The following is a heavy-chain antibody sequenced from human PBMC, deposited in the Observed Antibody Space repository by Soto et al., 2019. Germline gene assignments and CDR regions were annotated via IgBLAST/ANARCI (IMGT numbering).Heavy chain of an antibody. D-gene: IGHD6-13*01. CDR1: CGSISSNY. CDR2: VYNSGST. Sequence: SETLSLTYTVSCGSISSNYWTRIRQPPGKGLEWIGYVYNSGSTNYNPSLKSRVTISEDTSKSQFSLKVNSMTAADTAVYYCARYRREAVAGYTLDNWGQGILVTVS. CDR3: ARYRREAVAGYTLDN. J-gene: IGHJ4*02. V-gene: IGHV4-59*01.